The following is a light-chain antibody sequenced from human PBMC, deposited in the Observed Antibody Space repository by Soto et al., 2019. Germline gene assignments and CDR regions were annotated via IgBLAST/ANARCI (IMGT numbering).Light chain of an antibody. J-gene: IGKJ4*01. V-gene: IGKV1-27*01. Sequence: DIQMTQSPSSPAASVGDRVSITCRASQGISNYLAGYQQKPREVPNLLIHEASTLQSGVPARFSGSGSGTDFTLSISSLQTEDGAEYYCQMYNSAPCTFSQGTQVEIK. CDR1: QGISNY. CDR2: EAS. CDR3: QMYNSAPCT.